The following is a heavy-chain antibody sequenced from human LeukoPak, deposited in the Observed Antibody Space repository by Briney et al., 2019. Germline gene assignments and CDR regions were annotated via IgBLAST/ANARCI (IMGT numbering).Heavy chain of an antibody. CDR1: GGSFSDYY. D-gene: IGHD1-26*01. V-gene: IGHV4-34*01. CDR2: IHPSGTT. Sequence: SETLSLTCGVYGGSFSDYYCTWIRKPPGKGLEWIGEIHPSGTTNYNPSLMSRVTMSLDTSKNQFSLKVTSVTAADTAVYFCARGLDTYKSGVDWGQGTLVTVSP. CDR3: ARGLDTYKSGVD. J-gene: IGHJ4*02.